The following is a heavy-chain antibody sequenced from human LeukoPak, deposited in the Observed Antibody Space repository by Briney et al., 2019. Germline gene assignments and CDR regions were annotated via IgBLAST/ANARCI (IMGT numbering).Heavy chain of an antibody. CDR2: INHSGST. CDR1: GGSFSGYY. D-gene: IGHD3-16*01. CDR3: ASSGQGVRNDY. Sequence: PSETLSLTCAVYGGSFSGYYWSWIRQPPGKGLEWIGEINHSGSTNYNPSLKSRVTISVDTSKNQFSLKLSSVTAADTAVYYCASSGQGVRNDYWGQGTTVTVSS. V-gene: IGHV4-34*01. J-gene: IGHJ4*03.